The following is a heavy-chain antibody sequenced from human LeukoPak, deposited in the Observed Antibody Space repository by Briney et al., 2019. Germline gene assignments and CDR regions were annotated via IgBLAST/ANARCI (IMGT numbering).Heavy chain of an antibody. CDR2: INPSGGST. CDR3: ARADYYYGMDV. Sequence: ASVKVSCKSSGYTFTNYFIHWVRQAPGQGLEWMGIINPSGGSTSYAQKFQGRVTMTRDTSTSTVYMELSSLRSEDTAVYYCARADYYYGMDVWGQGTTVTVSS. V-gene: IGHV1-46*01. CDR1: GYTFTNYF. J-gene: IGHJ6*02.